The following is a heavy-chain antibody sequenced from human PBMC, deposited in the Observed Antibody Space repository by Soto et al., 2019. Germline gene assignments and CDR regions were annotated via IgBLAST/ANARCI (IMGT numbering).Heavy chain of an antibody. D-gene: IGHD1-26*01. Sequence: SETLSLTCIVSGDSVSSGGYYWSWIRQHPGKGLEWIGYIYSNGFTYYNPSLESRVTISLDTSKNQFSLKLTSVTATDTAVYYCAGDIPSGSYRFDYWGQGALVTVSS. CDR1: GDSVSSGGYY. CDR2: IYSNGFT. CDR3: AGDIPSGSYRFDY. V-gene: IGHV4-31*03. J-gene: IGHJ4*02.